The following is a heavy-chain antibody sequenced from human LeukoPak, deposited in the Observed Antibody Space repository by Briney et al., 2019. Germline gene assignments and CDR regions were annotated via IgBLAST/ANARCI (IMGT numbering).Heavy chain of an antibody. CDR3: VRDPVDY. Sequence: GGSLRLSCAASGFTFTNYWMSWVRQAPGKGLEWVASIKQDASDKYYVDSVKGRFTISRDNAKNSLFLQMISLRGEDTALYYCVRDPVDYWGQGILVTVSS. J-gene: IGHJ4*02. CDR1: GFTFTNYW. V-gene: IGHV3-7*01. CDR2: IKQDASDK.